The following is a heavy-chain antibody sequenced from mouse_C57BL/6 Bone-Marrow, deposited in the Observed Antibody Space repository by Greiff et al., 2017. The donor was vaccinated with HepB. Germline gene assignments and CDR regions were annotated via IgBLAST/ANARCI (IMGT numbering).Heavy chain of an antibody. Sequence: VQLQQSGAELVRPGASVKLSCTASGFNIKDDYMHWVKQRPEQGLEWIGWIDPENGDTEYASKFQGKATITADTSSNTAYLQLSSLTSEDTAVYYCTRYGDYAMDYWGQGTEVTVSS. CDR1: GFNIKDDY. V-gene: IGHV14-4*01. J-gene: IGHJ4*01. D-gene: IGHD2-10*02. CDR2: IDPENGDT. CDR3: TRYGDYAMDY.